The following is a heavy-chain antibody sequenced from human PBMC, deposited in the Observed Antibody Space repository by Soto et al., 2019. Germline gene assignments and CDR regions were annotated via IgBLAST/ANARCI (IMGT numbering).Heavy chain of an antibody. Sequence: EVQLLESGGGLVQPGGSLRLSCAASGFTFSDYGMSWVRQAPGKGLEWVSGISGGGGTTNYADSVKGRFTISRDNSKNTLYLQMNSLRAEDTAVYYCTSRLITDKYYYGMDVWGQGTTVTVSS. CDR3: TSRLITDKYYYGMDV. CDR2: ISGGGGTT. D-gene: IGHD3-22*01. J-gene: IGHJ6*02. CDR1: GFTFSDYG. V-gene: IGHV3-23*01.